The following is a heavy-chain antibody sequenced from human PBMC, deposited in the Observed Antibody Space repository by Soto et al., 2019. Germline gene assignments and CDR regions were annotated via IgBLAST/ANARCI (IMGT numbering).Heavy chain of an antibody. CDR3: ARGRYCLTGRCFPNWFDS. V-gene: IGHV4-30-4*01. J-gene: IGHJ5*01. D-gene: IGHD2-15*01. CDR1: GDSISSVDYF. Sequence: SETLSLTCSVSGDSISSVDYFWAWIRQPPGQALEYIGYIYKSATTYYNPSFESRVAISLDTSKSQFSLNVTSVTAADTAVYFCARGRYCLTGRCFPNWFDSWGQRTLVTVSS. CDR2: IYKSATT.